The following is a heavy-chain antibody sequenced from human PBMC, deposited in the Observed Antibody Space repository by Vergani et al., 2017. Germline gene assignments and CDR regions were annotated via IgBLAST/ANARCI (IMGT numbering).Heavy chain of an antibody. CDR2: IYPSGNT. CDR3: ARRPTWELGAFDI. V-gene: IGHV4-38-2*01. D-gene: IGHD1-26*01. Sequence: QVQLQESGPGLVKPSETLSLTCAVSGYSINSDFYWGWIRQPPGKGLKWIATIYPSGNTYYNPSLNSRLTMSVDTSKNQFSLKLNSMTAADTAVYYCARRPTWELGAFDIWGQGTLVTVSS. J-gene: IGHJ3*02. CDR1: GYSINSDFY.